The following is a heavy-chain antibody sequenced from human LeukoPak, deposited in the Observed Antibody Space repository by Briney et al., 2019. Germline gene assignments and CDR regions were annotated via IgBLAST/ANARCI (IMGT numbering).Heavy chain of an antibody. CDR3: AKATYSTSPGYYFDS. Sequence: PGRSLRLSCAASGFTFDDYAMHWVRQGPGKGLEGVSGISWNSAMIAYADSVKGRFTISRDNAKNSLYTQMNSLRAEDTAFYYCAKATYSTSPGYYFDSWGQGTPVTVSS. D-gene: IGHD6-6*01. CDR1: GFTFDDYA. J-gene: IGHJ4*02. CDR2: ISWNSAMI. V-gene: IGHV3-9*01.